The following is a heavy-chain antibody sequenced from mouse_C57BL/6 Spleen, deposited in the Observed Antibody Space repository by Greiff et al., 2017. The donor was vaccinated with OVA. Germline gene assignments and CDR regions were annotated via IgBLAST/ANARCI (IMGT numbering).Heavy chain of an antibody. J-gene: IGHJ4*01. V-gene: IGHV1-54*01. CDR3: ARGRVRVPDYAMDY. CDR1: GYAFTNYL. CDR2: INPGSGGT. D-gene: IGHD2-14*01. Sequence: QVQLQQSGAELVRPGTSVKVSCKASGYAFTNYLIEWVKQRPGQGLEWIGVINPGSGGTNYNEKFKGKATLTADKSSSTAYMQLSSLTSEDSAVYFCARGRVRVPDYAMDYWGQGTLVTVSS.